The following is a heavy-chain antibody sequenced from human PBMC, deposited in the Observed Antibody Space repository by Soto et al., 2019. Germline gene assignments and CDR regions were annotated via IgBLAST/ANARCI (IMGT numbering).Heavy chain of an antibody. Sequence: EVQLVESGGGLVQPGGSLRLSCAASGFTFSSYSMNWVRQAPGKGLEWVSYISSSSSTIYYADSVKGRFTISRDNAKNSLYLQMNSLRAEDTAVYYYARKAPYYDILTGIPRYYYMDVWGKGTTVTVSS. CDR3: ARKAPYYDILTGIPRYYYMDV. CDR2: ISSSSSTI. J-gene: IGHJ6*03. D-gene: IGHD3-9*01. V-gene: IGHV3-48*01. CDR1: GFTFSSYS.